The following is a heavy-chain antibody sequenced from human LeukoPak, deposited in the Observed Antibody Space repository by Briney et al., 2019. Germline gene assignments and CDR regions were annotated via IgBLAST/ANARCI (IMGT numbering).Heavy chain of an antibody. V-gene: IGHV4-38-2*02. D-gene: IGHD7-27*01. CDR1: GYSISSGYY. Sequence: PSETLSLTCSVSGYSISSGYYWGWIRQPPGKGLEWIGSIYQSGSTSYNPSLKSRVTISVDTSKNQFSLKLSSVTAADTAVYSCARLAWGRLYYWGQGTLVTVSS. CDR2: IYQSGST. J-gene: IGHJ4*02. CDR3: ARLAWGRLYY.